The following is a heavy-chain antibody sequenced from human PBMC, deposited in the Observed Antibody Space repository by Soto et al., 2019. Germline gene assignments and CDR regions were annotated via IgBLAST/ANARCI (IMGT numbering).Heavy chain of an antibody. V-gene: IGHV1-18*01. D-gene: IGHD2-15*01. Sequence: ASVKVSCKASGYTFTSYGISWVRQAPGQGLEWMGWISAYNGNTNYAQKLQGRVTMTTDTSTSTAYMELRSLRSDDTAVYYCARDLGYCSGGSCYWPPIDDYDYGMDVWRQGPTVTVSS. J-gene: IGHJ6*02. CDR1: GYTFTSYG. CDR3: ARDLGYCSGGSCYWPPIDDYDYGMDV. CDR2: ISAYNGNT.